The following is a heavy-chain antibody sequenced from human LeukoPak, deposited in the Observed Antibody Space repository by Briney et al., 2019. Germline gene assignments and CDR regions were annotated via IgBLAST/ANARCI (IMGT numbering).Heavy chain of an antibody. CDR2: ISAYNGNT. J-gene: IGHJ4*01. D-gene: IGHD5-18*01. CDR3: ARHVDTAMVTEVDY. CDR1: GYTFTSYG. V-gene: IGHV1-18*01. Sequence: GASVKVSCKASGYTFTSYGISWVRQAPGQGLEWMGWISAYNGNTNYAQKLQGRVTMTTDTSTSTAYMELRSLRSDDTAVYYCARHVDTAMVTEVDYWGHGTLVTVSS.